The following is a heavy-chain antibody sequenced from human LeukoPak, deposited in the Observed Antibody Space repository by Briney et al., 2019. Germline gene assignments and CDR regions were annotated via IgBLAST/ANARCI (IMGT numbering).Heavy chain of an antibody. CDR3: ARAEGNAFFDY. Sequence: RASVKVSCKAPGYTFTAYSMHRVRQAPGQGLEWMGWINPNTGGTNYAQKFQGRVTMTRDTSISTAYMELSRLRSDDTAVYYCARAEGNAFFDYWGQGTLVTVSS. J-gene: IGHJ4*02. CDR2: INPNTGGT. V-gene: IGHV1-2*02. CDR1: GYTFTAYS.